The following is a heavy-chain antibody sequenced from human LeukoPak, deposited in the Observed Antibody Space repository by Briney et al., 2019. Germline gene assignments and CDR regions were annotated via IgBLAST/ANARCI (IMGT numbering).Heavy chain of an antibody. CDR1: GGSISSGSYY. Sequence: PSETLSLTCTVSGGSISSGSYYWSWIRQPAGKGLEWIGRIYTSGSTNYNPSLKSRVTISVDTSKNQFSLKLSSVTAADTAVYYCARHSSSWYHFDYWGQGTLVTVSS. D-gene: IGHD6-13*01. V-gene: IGHV4-61*02. CDR3: ARHSSSWYHFDY. J-gene: IGHJ4*02. CDR2: IYTSGST.